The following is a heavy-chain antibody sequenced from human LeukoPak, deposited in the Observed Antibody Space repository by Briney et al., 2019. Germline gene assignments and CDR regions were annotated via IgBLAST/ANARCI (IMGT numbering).Heavy chain of an antibody. CDR2: IYYSGST. Sequence: PSETLSLTCTVSGGSISSSSYYWGWIRQPPGKGLEWIGSIYYSGSTYYNPSLKSRVTISVDTSKNQFSLKLGSVTAADTAVYYCASGNRLGYCTSISCYGLFDYWGQGTLVTVSS. CDR3: ASGNRLGYCTSISCYGLFDY. J-gene: IGHJ4*02. CDR1: GGSISSSSYY. V-gene: IGHV4-39*01. D-gene: IGHD2-2*01.